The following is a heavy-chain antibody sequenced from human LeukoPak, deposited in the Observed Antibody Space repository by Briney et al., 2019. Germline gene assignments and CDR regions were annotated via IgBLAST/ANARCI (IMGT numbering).Heavy chain of an antibody. CDR2: FDPGDDET. V-gene: IGHV1-24*01. CDR3: ATEKDLLLDS. J-gene: IGHJ5*01. CDR1: GYSLSELS. Sequence: ASVSVSCKVSGYSLSELSTHWVRQAPGQGVEWMGGFDPGDDETIYAQKFQGRVTMTEHTSTDTAYLELSSLRSEDTAVYFCATEKDLLLDSWGQGPPVTVSS. D-gene: IGHD1-26*01.